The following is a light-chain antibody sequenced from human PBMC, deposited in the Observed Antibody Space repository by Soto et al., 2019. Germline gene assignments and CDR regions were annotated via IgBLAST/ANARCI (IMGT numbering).Light chain of an antibody. J-gene: IGKJ1*01. CDR3: QQYGSSPRT. Sequence: EIVLTQSPGTLSLSPGARATLSCRASQSVSSSYLAWYQQKPGQAPRLLIYGASSRATGIPDRFSGIVSGTDFTITISRLEPEDGEVYDGQQYGSSPRTFGQGTKVDIK. CDR1: QSVSSSY. V-gene: IGKV3-20*01. CDR2: GAS.